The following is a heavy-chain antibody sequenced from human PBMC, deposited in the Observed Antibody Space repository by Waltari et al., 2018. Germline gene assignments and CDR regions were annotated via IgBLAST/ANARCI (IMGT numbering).Heavy chain of an antibody. J-gene: IGHJ3*02. CDR2: ISWNSGSI. CDR1: GFTFDDYA. Sequence: EVQLVESGGGLVQPGRSLRLSCAASGFTFDDYAMHWVRQAPGKGLEGGSGISWNSGSIGYADSVKGRFTIARDNAKNSLYLQMNSLRAEDTALYYCAKEGEAFDIWGQGTMVTVSS. CDR3: AKEGEAFDI. V-gene: IGHV3-9*01.